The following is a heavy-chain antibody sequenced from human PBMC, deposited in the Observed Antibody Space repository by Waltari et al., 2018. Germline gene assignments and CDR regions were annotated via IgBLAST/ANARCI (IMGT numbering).Heavy chain of an antibody. CDR1: GFTFDDHA. J-gene: IGHJ4*02. CDR2: ISWDGGST. CDR3: AKEATPGLFDY. D-gene: IGHD5-12*01. Sequence: EVQLVESGGVVVQPGGSLRLSCAASGFTFDDHAMHRVRQAPGKGLEWVSLISWDGGSTYYADSVKGRFTISRDNSKNSLYLQMNSLRAEDTALYYCAKEATPGLFDYWGQGTLVTVSS. V-gene: IGHV3-43D*04.